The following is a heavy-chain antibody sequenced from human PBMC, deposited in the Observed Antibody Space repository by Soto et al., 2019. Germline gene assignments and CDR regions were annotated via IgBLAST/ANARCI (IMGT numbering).Heavy chain of an antibody. CDR2: ISGSGGST. V-gene: IGHV3-23*01. Sequence: EVQLLESGGGLVQPGGSLRLSCAASGFTFSSYAMSWVRQAPGKGLEWVSAISGSGGSTYYADSVKGRFTISRDNSMNALYLQMNSLRAEDTAVYYCAGLTMVRGAAIPDYWGQGTLVTVSS. J-gene: IGHJ4*02. CDR3: AGLTMVRGAAIPDY. D-gene: IGHD3-10*01. CDR1: GFTFSSYA.